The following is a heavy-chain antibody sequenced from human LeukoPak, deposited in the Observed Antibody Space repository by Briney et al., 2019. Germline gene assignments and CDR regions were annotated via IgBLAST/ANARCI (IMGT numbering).Heavy chain of an antibody. CDR2: IYYSGST. Sequence: PSETLSLTCTVSGGSISSSSYYWGWIRQPPGKGLEWIGSIYYSGSTYYNPSLKSRVTISVDTSKNQFSLKLSSVTAADTAVYYCARGRDTAMVAFDYWGQGTLVTVSS. CDR3: ARGRDTAMVAFDY. CDR1: GGSISSSSYY. D-gene: IGHD5-18*01. V-gene: IGHV4-39*07. J-gene: IGHJ4*02.